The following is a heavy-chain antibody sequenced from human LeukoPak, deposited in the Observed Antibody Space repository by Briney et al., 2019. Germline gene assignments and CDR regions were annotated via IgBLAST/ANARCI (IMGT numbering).Heavy chain of an antibody. D-gene: IGHD5-18*01. Sequence: SETLSLTYTVSGGSISGYYWSWLRQPPGKGLEWIGYIYNSGSTNYNPSLKSPVTISLDTSRNQFSLRLNSVTAADTAVYYCARAWYSHGTFDHWGQGTLVTVSS. CDR3: ARAWYSHGTFDH. CDR1: GGSISGYY. CDR2: IYNSGST. J-gene: IGHJ4*02. V-gene: IGHV4-59*01.